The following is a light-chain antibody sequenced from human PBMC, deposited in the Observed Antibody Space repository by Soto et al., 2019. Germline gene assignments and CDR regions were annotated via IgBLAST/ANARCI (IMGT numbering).Light chain of an antibody. J-gene: IGKJ2*01. CDR3: QQYGSSPVT. V-gene: IGKV3-20*01. Sequence: EIVLTQSPGTLSLSPGERATLSCRASQSVSGTSLAWYQQKPGQAPRLLIYGASSRATGIPDSFSGSGSGTDFTLTIGRLEPEDFAVYYCQQYGSSPVTFGQGTNLEIK. CDR1: QSVSGTS. CDR2: GAS.